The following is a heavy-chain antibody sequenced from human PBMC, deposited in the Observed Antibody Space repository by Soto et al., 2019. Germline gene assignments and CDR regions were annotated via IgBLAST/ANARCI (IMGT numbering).Heavy chain of an antibody. CDR1: GGSISSGGYY. V-gene: IGHV4-31*03. CDR3: ARGHGALKKGYFDY. Sequence: QVQLQESGPGLVKPSQTLSLTCTVSGGSISSGGYYWSWIRQHPGKGLEWIGYIYYSGRTYYNPPLKSRVTISVDTSKNQLSLKLSSVTAADTAVYYCARGHGALKKGYFDYWGQGTLVTVSS. CDR2: IYYSGRT. J-gene: IGHJ4*02.